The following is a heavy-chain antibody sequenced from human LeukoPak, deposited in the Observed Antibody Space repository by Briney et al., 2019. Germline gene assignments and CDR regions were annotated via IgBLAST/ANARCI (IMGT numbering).Heavy chain of an antibody. V-gene: IGHV4-39*01. D-gene: IGHD3-10*01. CDR2: IYYSGST. CDR3: ARRRAKDSSRSYYNPWDY. Sequence: SSETLSLTCTVSGGSISSSSYYWGWIRQPPGKGLEWIGGIYYSGSTYYNPSLKSRVTISVDTSKNQFSLKLSSVTAADTAVYYCARRRAKDSSRSYYNPWDYWGQGTLVTVSS. CDR1: GGSISSSSYY. J-gene: IGHJ4*02.